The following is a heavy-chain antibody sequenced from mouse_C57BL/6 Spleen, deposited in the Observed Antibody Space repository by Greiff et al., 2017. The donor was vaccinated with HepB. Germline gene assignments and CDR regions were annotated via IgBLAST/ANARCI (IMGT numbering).Heavy chain of an antibody. J-gene: IGHJ3*01. V-gene: IGHV1-82*01. D-gene: IGHD1-1*01. CDR2: IYPGDGDT. CDR1: GYAFSSSW. CDR3: ARDVNYYGSSAWFAY. Sequence: QVQLKQSGPELVKPGASVKISCKASGYAFSSSWMNWVKQRPGKGLEWIGRIYPGDGDTNYNGKFKGKATLTADKSSSTAYMQLSSLTSEDSAVYFCARDVNYYGSSAWFAYWGQGTLVTVSA.